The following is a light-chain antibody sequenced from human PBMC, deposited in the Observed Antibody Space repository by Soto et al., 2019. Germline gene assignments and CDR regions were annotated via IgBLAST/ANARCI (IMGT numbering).Light chain of an antibody. CDR1: QSLLDSNGNNY. V-gene: IGKV2-28*01. CDR3: MQALHLPSIT. CDR2: LGS. Sequence: DIVMTQSPLSLSVTPGETASISCRSSQSLLDSNGNNYLDWYVLKPGQSPQFLIYLGSNRATGVPDRFTGSGSGTDFTLKISRVEAEDVGVYYCMQALHLPSITFGQGTRLEIK. J-gene: IGKJ5*01.